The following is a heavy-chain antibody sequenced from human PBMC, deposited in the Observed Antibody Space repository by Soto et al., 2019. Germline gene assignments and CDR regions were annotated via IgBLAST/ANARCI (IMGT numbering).Heavy chain of an antibody. CDR1: GGSLSSGGFF. CDR3: AREHFYYYGMXV. CDR2: IYYSGST. Sequence: LSLTRPFSGGSLSSGGFFWGWIRQHPGKGLEWIGYIYYSGSTYYNPSLKSRVTISVDTSKNQFSLKLSSVTAADTAVYYCAREHFYYYGMXVWGQGTTVTVSS. V-gene: IGHV4-31*03. J-gene: IGHJ6*02.